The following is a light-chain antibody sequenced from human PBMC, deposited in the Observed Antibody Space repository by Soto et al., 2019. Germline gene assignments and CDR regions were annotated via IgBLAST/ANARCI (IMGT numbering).Light chain of an antibody. CDR1: QSVNNNY. Sequence: EMVVTQSPGTLSLSPGDRATLSCEASQSVNNNYLAWYQHKPGQAPRLLIYGASSRATGIPDRLSGSGSGTDFTLTIRRLEPEDFAVYYCQQYDTSLPYTFGGGTQVQIK. J-gene: IGKJ4*01. CDR3: QQYDTSLPYT. CDR2: GAS. V-gene: IGKV3-20*01.